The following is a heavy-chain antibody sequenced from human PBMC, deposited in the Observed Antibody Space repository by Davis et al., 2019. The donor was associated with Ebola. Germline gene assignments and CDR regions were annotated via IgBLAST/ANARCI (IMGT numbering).Heavy chain of an antibody. CDR3: ARGGIRGVISA. CDR2: VNDSGSS. J-gene: IGHJ5*02. V-gene: IGHV4-34*01. D-gene: IGHD3-10*01. Sequence: MPSETLSLTCGVSGGSFTGDYWSWIRQSPGKGLEWIGEVNDSGSSNYNPSLKDRLTISLDFSKIQFSLKLTSVTAADTALYYCARGGIRGVISAWGKGALVTVS. CDR1: GGSFTGDY.